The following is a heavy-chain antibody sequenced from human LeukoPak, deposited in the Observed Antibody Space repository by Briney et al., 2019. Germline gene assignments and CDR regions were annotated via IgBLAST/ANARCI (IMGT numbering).Heavy chain of an antibody. D-gene: IGHD1-7*01. CDR1: GFTFSSYG. CDR3: ARESLELRYFDY. Sequence: RPGGSLRLSCAASGFTFSSYGMPWVRQAPGKGLEWVAVIWYDGSNKYYADSVKGRFTISRDNSKNTLYLQMNSLRAEDTAVYYCARESLELRYFDYWGQGTLVTVSS. J-gene: IGHJ4*02. CDR2: IWYDGSNK. V-gene: IGHV3-33*01.